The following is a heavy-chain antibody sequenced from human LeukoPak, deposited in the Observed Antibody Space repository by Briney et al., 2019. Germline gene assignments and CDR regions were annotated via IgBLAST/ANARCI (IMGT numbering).Heavy chain of an antibody. Sequence: GASVKVSCKASGYTFTSYYMHWVRQAPGQGLEWMGIINPSGGSTSYAQKFQGRVTMTRDMSTSTVYMELSSLRSEDTAVYYCARVLWFRESGHDAFDIWGQGTMVTVSS. D-gene: IGHD3-10*01. CDR2: INPSGGST. V-gene: IGHV1-46*01. CDR3: ARVLWFRESGHDAFDI. CDR1: GYTFTSYY. J-gene: IGHJ3*02.